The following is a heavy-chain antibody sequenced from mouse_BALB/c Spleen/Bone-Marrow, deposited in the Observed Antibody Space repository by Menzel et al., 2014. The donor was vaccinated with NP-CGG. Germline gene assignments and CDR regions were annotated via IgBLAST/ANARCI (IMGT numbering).Heavy chain of an antibody. V-gene: IGHV14-3*02. CDR2: IDPANGNT. J-gene: IGHJ4*01. CDR1: GFNIKDTY. CDR3: ARWEYYAMEY. Sequence: VQLQQPGAELVKPGASVKLSCTASGFNIKDTYMQWVKQRPEQGLEWIGRIDPANGNTKYDPKFQGKATITADTSSNTAYLQLSSLTSEDAAAYYCARWEYYAMEYWCQGTSVTVSS. D-gene: IGHD4-1*01.